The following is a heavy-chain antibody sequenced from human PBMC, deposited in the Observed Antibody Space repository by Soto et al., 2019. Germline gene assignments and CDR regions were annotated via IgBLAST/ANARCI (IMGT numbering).Heavy chain of an antibody. V-gene: IGHV1-8*01. CDR2: MNPNSGNT. CDR3: ARPGGIRYCDWFTR. J-gene: IGHJ5*02. D-gene: IGHD3-9*01. Sequence: ASVKVSCKASGYTFTSYDINWVRQATGQGLEWMGWMNPNSGNTGYAQKFQGRVTMTRNTSISTAYMELSSLRSEDTAVYYCARPGGIRYCDWFTRWVQGTHITVYS. CDR1: GYTFTSYD.